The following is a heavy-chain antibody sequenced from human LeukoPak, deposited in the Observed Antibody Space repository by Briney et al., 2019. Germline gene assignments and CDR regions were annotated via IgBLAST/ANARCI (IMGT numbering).Heavy chain of an antibody. J-gene: IGHJ4*02. CDR2: IWYDGSNK. CDR3: AKDLSLGAIDY. V-gene: IGHV3-33*06. CDR1: GFTFSSYG. Sequence: PGRSLRLSCAASGFTFSSYGMHWFRQAPGKGLEWVAVIWYDGSNKYYADSVKGRFTISRDNSKNTLYLQMNSLRAEDTAVYYCAKDLSLGAIDYWGQGTLVTVSS. D-gene: IGHD1-26*01.